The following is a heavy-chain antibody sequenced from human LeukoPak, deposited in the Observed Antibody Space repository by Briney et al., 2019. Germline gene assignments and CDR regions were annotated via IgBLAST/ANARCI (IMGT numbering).Heavy chain of an antibody. V-gene: IGHV1-18*01. CDR1: GYTFTIYG. J-gene: IGHJ4*02. CDR3: ARDRGIVGATEFDY. Sequence: GASVKVSCKASGYTFTIYGISWVRQAPGQGLEWMGWISAYNGNTNYAQKLQGRVAMTTDTSTSTAYMELRSLRSDDTAVYYCARDRGIVGATEFDYWGQGTLVTVSS. D-gene: IGHD1-26*01. CDR2: ISAYNGNT.